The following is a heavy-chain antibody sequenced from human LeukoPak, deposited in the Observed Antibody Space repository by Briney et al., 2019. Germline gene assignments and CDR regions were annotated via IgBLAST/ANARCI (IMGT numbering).Heavy chain of an antibody. Sequence: SETLPLTCAVCGGSFSGYYWSWIRQPPGKGLEWIGEINHSGSTNYNPSLKSRVTISVDTSKNQFSLKLSSVTAADTAVYYCARGSNWYWYFDLWGRGTLVTVSS. CDR2: INHSGST. CDR1: GGSFSGYY. D-gene: IGHD4-11*01. J-gene: IGHJ2*01. V-gene: IGHV4-34*01. CDR3: ARGSNWYWYFDL.